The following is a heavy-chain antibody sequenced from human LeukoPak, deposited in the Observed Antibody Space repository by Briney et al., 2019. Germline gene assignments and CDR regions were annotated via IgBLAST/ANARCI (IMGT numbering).Heavy chain of an antibody. CDR2: INPNSGGT. CDR3: ATYSGYDRTYYFDY. J-gene: IGHJ4*02. CDR1: GYTFTDYY. Sequence: ASVKVSCRASGYTFTDYYIHWVRQAPGQGLEWMGWINPNSGGTNYAQKFQGRVTITADKSTSTAYMELSSLRSEDTAVYYCATYSGYDRTYYFDYWGQGTLVTVSS. V-gene: IGHV1-2*02. D-gene: IGHD5-12*01.